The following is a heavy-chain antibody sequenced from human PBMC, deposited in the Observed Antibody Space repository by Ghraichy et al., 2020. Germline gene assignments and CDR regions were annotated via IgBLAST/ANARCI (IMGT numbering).Heavy chain of an antibody. Sequence: GGSLRLSCAASGFTFSSYAMTWVRQAPGKGLDWVSTISVDSATTYYADSVKGRFSSSRDNSRNTLYLQMNFLRAEDTAIYYCAKDPEGVWNGAGYWGQGTLVTVSS. D-gene: IGHD1-1*01. CDR3: AKDPEGVWNGAGY. J-gene: IGHJ4*02. V-gene: IGHV3-23*01. CDR1: GFTFSSYA. CDR2: ISVDSATT.